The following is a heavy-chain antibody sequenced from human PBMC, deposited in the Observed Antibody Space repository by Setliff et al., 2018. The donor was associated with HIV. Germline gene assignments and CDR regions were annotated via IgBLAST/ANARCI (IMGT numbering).Heavy chain of an antibody. CDR2: TNPNSGRT. D-gene: IGHD2-15*01. Sequence: ASVKVSCKASGYTFTSYHIHWARQAPGQGLEWMTITNPNSGRTTYAQKFQGRVTVTRDTSTSTVFMEVNSLRVEDTAVYYCAEDSGAWSVDHWGQGTLVTVSS. CDR3: AEDSGAWSVDH. CDR1: GYTFTSYH. V-gene: IGHV1-46*01. J-gene: IGHJ5*02.